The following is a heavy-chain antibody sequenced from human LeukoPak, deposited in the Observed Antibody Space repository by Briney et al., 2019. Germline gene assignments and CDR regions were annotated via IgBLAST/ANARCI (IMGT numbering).Heavy chain of an antibody. Sequence: GGSLRLSCAASGFTFSAFWMSWVRQAPGKGLEWVGFIRGKVSGETTLYAASVQGRSTIARDDSKSIVYLQMNSLKTEDTAVYYCTRDYQNEYWGQGTLVTVSS. CDR2: IRGKVSGETT. J-gene: IGHJ4*02. CDR1: GFTFSAFW. CDR3: TRDYQNEY. D-gene: IGHD3-16*02. V-gene: IGHV3-49*04.